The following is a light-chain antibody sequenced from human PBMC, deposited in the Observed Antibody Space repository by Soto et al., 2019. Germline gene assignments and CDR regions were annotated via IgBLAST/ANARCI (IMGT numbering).Light chain of an antibody. CDR2: GNN. CDR1: SSSIGAGYD. CDR3: QSYDSSLSGFVV. J-gene: IGLJ2*01. Sequence: QSALTQPPSVSGAPGQRVTISCTGSSSSIGAGYDVHWYQQLPGTAPKLLIYGNNNRPSGVPDRFSGSQSGTSASLAITGLQAEDEADYYCQSYDSSLSGFVVFGGGTKLTVL. V-gene: IGLV1-40*01.